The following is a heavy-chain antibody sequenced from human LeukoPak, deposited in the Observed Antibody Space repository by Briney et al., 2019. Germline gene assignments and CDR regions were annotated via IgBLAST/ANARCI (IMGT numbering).Heavy chain of an antibody. Sequence: ASVKVSCKGSGYTFTGYYIHWVRQAPGQGLEWMGWINPNSDGTKYTEKFQGRVTMTRDTSISTAYMEVSRLRSDDTAVYYCARAPPYNILTGYRLFDYWGQGTLVTVSS. CDR2: INPNSDGT. J-gene: IGHJ4*02. D-gene: IGHD3-9*01. V-gene: IGHV1-2*02. CDR3: ARAPPYNILTGYRLFDY. CDR1: GYTFTGYY.